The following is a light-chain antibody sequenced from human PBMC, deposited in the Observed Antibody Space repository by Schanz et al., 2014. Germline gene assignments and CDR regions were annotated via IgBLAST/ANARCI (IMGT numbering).Light chain of an antibody. Sequence: EIVLTQSPGTLSLSPGDRATLSCRASQSVGANFFAWYQQKPGQTPRLLIYGVSNRATGVPDRFSGSGSGTDFTLTISGLEPEDFAVYYCQQYGTSPPRTFGQGTKVEIK. CDR1: QSVGANF. CDR3: QQYGTSPPRT. J-gene: IGKJ1*01. CDR2: GVS. V-gene: IGKV3-20*01.